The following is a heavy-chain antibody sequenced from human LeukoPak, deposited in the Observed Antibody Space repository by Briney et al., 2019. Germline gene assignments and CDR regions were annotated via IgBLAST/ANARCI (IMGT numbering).Heavy chain of an antibody. CDR1: GYTFTSYG. D-gene: IGHD6-19*01. J-gene: IGHJ3*02. V-gene: IGHV1-18*01. CDR2: ISAYNGNT. Sequence: GASVKVSCKASGYTFTSYGISWVRQAPGQGLEWMGWISAYNGNTNYAQKFQGRVTMTTDTSTSTAYMELRSLISDDTAVYYCVRVGIAVAARYDRPPHAFDIWGQGTMVTVSS. CDR3: VRVGIAVAARYDRPPHAFDI.